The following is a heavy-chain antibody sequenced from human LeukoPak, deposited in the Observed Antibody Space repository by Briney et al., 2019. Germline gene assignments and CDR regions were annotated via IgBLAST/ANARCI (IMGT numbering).Heavy chain of an antibody. V-gene: IGHV1-69*13. CDR3: AREPEPPDPRYGMDV. Sequence: SVKVSCKASGYTFTSYYMHWVRQAPGQGLEWMGGIIPIFGTANHAQKFQGRVTITADESTSTAYMELSSLRSEDTAVYYCAREPEPPDPRYGMDVWGQGTTVTVSS. CDR1: GYTFTSYY. D-gene: IGHD1-14*01. CDR2: IIPIFGTA. J-gene: IGHJ6*02.